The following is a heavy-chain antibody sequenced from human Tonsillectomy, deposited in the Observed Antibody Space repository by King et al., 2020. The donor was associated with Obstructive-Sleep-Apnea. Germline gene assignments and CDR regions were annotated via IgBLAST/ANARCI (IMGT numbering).Heavy chain of an antibody. Sequence: QLVQSGGGLVQPGGSLKLSCAASGFTFSGSAMNWVRQASGKGPEWVGRIRSKANNYATEYAESVKGRFTISRDDSKNTAYLQMNSLKTEDTPGYSCTTVTRDLAYGDYGGDYWGQGTLVIVSS. V-gene: IGHV3-73*01. J-gene: IGHJ4*02. CDR3: TTVTRDLAYGDYGGDY. D-gene: IGHD4-17*01. CDR1: GFTFSGSA. CDR2: IRSKANNYAT.